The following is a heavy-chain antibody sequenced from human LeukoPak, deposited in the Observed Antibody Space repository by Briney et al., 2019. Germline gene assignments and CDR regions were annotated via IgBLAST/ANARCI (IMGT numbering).Heavy chain of an antibody. CDR2: ISSSSSTI. Sequence: GGSLRLSCAASGFTFSSYSMNWVRQAPGKGLEWVSYISSSSSTIYYADSVKGRFTISRDNVKNSLYLQMNSLRAEDTAVYYCARETCTNGVCYYYSDYWGQGTLVTVSS. V-gene: IGHV3-48*01. CDR3: ARETCTNGVCYYYSDY. D-gene: IGHD2-8*01. CDR1: GFTFSSYS. J-gene: IGHJ4*02.